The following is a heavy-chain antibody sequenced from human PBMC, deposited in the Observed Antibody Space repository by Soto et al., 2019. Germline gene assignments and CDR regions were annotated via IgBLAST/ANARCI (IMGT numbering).Heavy chain of an antibody. CDR2: INHSGSS. V-gene: IGHV4-34*01. CDR1: GGSFSGFY. CDR3: ARMAGPWYFDL. Sequence: AETLSLTCAVHGGSFSGFYWSWVRQPPGKGLEWIGEINHSGSSNYNPPLKSRVTMSLDTSRNQFSLSLNSVTAADTAVYYCARMAGPWYFDLWGRGTLVTVSS. J-gene: IGHJ2*01.